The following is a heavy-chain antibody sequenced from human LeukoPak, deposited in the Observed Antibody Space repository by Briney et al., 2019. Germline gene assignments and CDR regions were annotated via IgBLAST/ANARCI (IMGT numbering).Heavy chain of an antibody. J-gene: IGHJ4*02. V-gene: IGHV1-69-2*01. CDR3: APVGIKYQLLHDY. D-gene: IGHD2-2*01. CDR1: GYTFTDYY. CDR2: VDPEDGET. Sequence: ATVKISCKVSGYTFTDYYMHWVQQAPGKGLEWMGLVDPEDGETIYAEKFQGRVTITADTSTDTAYMELSSLRSEDTAVYYCAPVGIKYQLLHDYWGQGTLVTVSS.